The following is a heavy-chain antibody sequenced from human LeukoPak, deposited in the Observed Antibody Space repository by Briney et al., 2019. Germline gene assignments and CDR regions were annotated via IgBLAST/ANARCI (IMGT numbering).Heavy chain of an antibody. J-gene: IGHJ3*02. CDR3: ARVYDSSGYYNTHAFDI. CDR2: IWYDGSNK. Sequence: PGGSLRLSCAASGFTFSSYGMHWVRQAPGKGLEWVAVIWYDGSNKYYADSVKGRFTISRDNSKNTLYLQMNSLRAEDTAVYYCARVYDSSGYYNTHAFDIWGQGTMVTVSS. CDR1: GFTFSSYG. D-gene: IGHD3-22*01. V-gene: IGHV3-33*01.